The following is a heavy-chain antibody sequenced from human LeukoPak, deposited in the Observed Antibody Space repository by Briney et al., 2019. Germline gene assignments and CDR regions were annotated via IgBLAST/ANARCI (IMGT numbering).Heavy chain of an antibody. Sequence: GGFLRLSCAASGFTFSSYAMSWVRQAPGKGLEWVSAISGSGGSTYYADSVKGRFTISRDNSKNTLYLQMNSLRAEDTAVYYCAKALAARPPFGHYYYMDVWGKGTTVTVSS. CDR2: ISGSGGST. CDR3: AKALAARPPFGHYYYMDV. J-gene: IGHJ6*03. CDR1: GFTFSSYA. V-gene: IGHV3-23*01. D-gene: IGHD6-6*01.